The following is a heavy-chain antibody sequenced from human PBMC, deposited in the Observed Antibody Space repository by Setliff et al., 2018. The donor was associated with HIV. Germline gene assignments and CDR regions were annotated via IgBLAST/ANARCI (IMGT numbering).Heavy chain of an antibody. V-gene: IGHV4-39*01. D-gene: IGHD6-13*01. CDR2: IYYSGST. Sequence: PSETLSLTCTVSGGSISSSSYYWGWIRQPPGKGLEWIGSIYYSGSTYYNPSLKSRVTISVDTSKNQFSLKLSSVTAADTSAYYCATYSSSWPDYWGQGTLVTVSS. CDR1: GGSISSSSYY. CDR3: ATYSSSWPDY. J-gene: IGHJ4*02.